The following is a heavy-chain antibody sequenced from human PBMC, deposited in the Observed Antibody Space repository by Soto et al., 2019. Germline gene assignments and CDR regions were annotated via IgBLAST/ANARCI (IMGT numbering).Heavy chain of an antibody. J-gene: IGHJ6*02. CDR1: GFTFSSYA. CDR2: IPYDGSNK. D-gene: IGHD2-2*01. V-gene: IGHV3-30-3*01. CDR3: ARDIVVVPAAREDYYYYYGMDV. Sequence: GGSLRLSCAVAGFTFSSYAMHWVRQAPGKGLEWVAVIPYDGSNKYYADSVKGRFTISRDNSKNTLYLQMNSLRAEDTAVYYCARDIVVVPAAREDYYYYYGMDVWGQGTTVTVSS.